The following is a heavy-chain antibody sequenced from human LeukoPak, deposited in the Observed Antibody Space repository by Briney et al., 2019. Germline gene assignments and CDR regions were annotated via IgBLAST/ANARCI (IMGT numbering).Heavy chain of an antibody. J-gene: IGHJ4*02. CDR1: GYTFTGYY. D-gene: IGHD1-1*01. Sequence: ASVKVSCKASGYTFTGYYMHWVRQAPGQGLEWMGWINPNSGGTNYAKKFQGRVTMTRDTSISTAYMELSRLRSDDTAVYYCARGDNWNPFDYWGQGTLVTVSS. CDR3: ARGDNWNPFDY. CDR2: INPNSGGT. V-gene: IGHV1-2*02.